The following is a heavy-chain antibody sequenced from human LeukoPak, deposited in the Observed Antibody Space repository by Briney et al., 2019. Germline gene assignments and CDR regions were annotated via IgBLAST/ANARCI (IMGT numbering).Heavy chain of an antibody. V-gene: IGHV1-69*01. D-gene: IGHD6-13*01. Sequence: GSSVKVSRKASGGTFSSYAISWVRQAPGQGLEWMGGIIPIFGTANYAQKFQGRVTITADESTSTAYMELSSLRSEDTAVYYCARLGSSWYSGAFDIWGQGTMVTVSS. CDR3: ARLGSSWYSGAFDI. CDR2: IIPIFGTA. J-gene: IGHJ3*02. CDR1: GGTFSSYA.